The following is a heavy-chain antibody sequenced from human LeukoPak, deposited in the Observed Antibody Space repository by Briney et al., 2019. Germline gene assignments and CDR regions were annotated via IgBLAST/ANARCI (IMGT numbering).Heavy chain of an antibody. V-gene: IGHV4-31*03. CDR1: GGSISSGGYY. J-gene: IGHJ4*02. CDR3: ARGDYDSYDY. CDR2: IYYSGST. D-gene: IGHD4-17*01. Sequence: SETLSLTCTVSGGSISSGGYYWSWIRQHPGKGLEWIGYIYYSGSTYYNPSLKSRVTISVDTSKNQFSLKLSSVTAADTAVYYCARGDYDSYDYWGQGTLVTVSS.